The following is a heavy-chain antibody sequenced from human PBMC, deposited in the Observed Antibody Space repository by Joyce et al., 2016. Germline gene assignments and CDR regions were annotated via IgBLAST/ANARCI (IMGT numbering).Heavy chain of an antibody. Sequence: EVQLVQSGAEVKKPGDFLKISCKGSGYTFTSNWIGWVRQMPGKGLEGMGTIFPGDSYTRYSPSFQGQVTISADKSIDTAYLQWNSLKASDTAIYYCARLSSSSYDSWGQGTLVSVSS. CDR1: GYTFTSNW. CDR3: ARLSSSSYDS. V-gene: IGHV5-51*01. CDR2: IFPGDSYT. J-gene: IGHJ4*02. D-gene: IGHD6-6*01.